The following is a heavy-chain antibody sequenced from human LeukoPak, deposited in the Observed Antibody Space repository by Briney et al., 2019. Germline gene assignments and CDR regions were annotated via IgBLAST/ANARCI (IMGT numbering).Heavy chain of an antibody. D-gene: IGHD3-10*01. Sequence: GGSLRLSCAVSGFTFSSYGMHWVRQAPGKRLVWVSRIDSDGSSTSYADSVKGRFTISRDNAKNLLYLQMNSLRAEDTAVYYCAREADYYYGSWGQGTQVTVSS. CDR1: GFTFSSYG. CDR3: AREADYYYGS. V-gene: IGHV3-74*01. CDR2: IDSDGSST. J-gene: IGHJ5*02.